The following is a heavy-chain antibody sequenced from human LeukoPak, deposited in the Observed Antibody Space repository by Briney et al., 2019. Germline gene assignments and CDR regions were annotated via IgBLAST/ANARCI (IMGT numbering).Heavy chain of an antibody. CDR3: ARVGNIFGLPHNYYYYYYMDV. D-gene: IGHD3-10*02. Sequence: GGSLRLSCAASGFTFSSYAMHWVRQAPGKGLEWVAVISYDGSNKYYADSVKGRFTISRDNSKNTLYLQMNSLRAEDTAVYYCARVGNIFGLPHNYYYYYYMDVWGKGTTVTVSS. CDR2: ISYDGSNK. J-gene: IGHJ6*03. CDR1: GFTFSSYA. V-gene: IGHV3-30-3*01.